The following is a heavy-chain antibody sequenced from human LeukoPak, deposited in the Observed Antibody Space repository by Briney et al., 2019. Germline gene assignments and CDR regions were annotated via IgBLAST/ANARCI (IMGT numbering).Heavy chain of an antibody. V-gene: IGHV3-20*01. CDR1: GFTFTTFW. D-gene: IGHD2-2*01. CDR2: INWNGGST. CDR3: ARAVRVPAANDAFDI. Sequence: PGGSLRLSCAASGFTFTTFWMTWVRQAPGKGLEWVSGINWNGGSTGYADSVKGRFTISRDNAKNSLYLQMNSLRAEDTALYHCARAVRVPAANDAFDIWGQGTMVTVSS. J-gene: IGHJ3*02.